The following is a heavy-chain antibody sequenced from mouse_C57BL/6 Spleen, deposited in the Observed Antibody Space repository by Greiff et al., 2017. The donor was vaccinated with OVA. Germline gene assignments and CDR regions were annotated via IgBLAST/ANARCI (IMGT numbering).Heavy chain of an antibody. D-gene: IGHD2-1*01. J-gene: IGHJ1*03. CDR1: GFTFTDYY. V-gene: IGHV7-3*01. CDR2: IRHKANGYTT. CDR3: ARYGGNPPYWYFDV. Sequence: EVQRVESGGGLVQPGGSLSLSCAASGFTFTDYYMSWVRQPPGKALEWLGFIRHKANGYTTEYSVSVKGRFTISRDKCQSILYLQINALRAEDSATYYCARYGGNPPYWYFDVWGTGTTVTVSS.